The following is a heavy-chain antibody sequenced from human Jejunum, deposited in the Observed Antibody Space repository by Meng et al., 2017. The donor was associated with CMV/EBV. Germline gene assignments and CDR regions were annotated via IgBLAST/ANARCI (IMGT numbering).Heavy chain of an antibody. CDR1: GGSISSYY. Sequence: VSGGSISSYYWSWVRQSPGKGLEWLGYVHYSESTKYDPSLESRVTMSLDRSRNQFSLRLSSVTAADTAVYFCVRGVSPTEWPLEKWGQGTLVTVSS. CDR3: VRGVSPTEWPLEK. CDR2: VHYSEST. D-gene: IGHD3-3*01. J-gene: IGHJ4*02. V-gene: IGHV4-59*01.